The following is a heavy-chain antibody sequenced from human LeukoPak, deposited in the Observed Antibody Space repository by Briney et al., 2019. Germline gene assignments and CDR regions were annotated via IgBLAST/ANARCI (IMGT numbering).Heavy chain of an antibody. CDR2: IYYSGST. V-gene: IGHV4-59*01. CDR3: ARASRFGEFDY. Sequence: PSETLSLTCTVSGGSICIYYWSSIRQPPGKGLEWIGYIYYSGSTNYNPSLKSRVTISVDTSKNQFSLKLSSVTAADTAVYYCARASRFGEFDYWGQGTLVTVSS. J-gene: IGHJ4*02. D-gene: IGHD3-10*01. CDR1: GGSICIYY.